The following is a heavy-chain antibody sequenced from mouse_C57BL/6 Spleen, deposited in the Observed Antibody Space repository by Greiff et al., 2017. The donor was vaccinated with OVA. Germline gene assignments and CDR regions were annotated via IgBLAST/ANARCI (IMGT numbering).Heavy chain of an antibody. CDR2: INPNNGGT. D-gene: IGHD1-1*01. V-gene: IGHV1-26*01. CDR1: GYTFTDYY. CDR3: ARSDDYGSSPHLDY. Sequence: VQLQQSGPELVKPGASVKISCKASGYTFTDYYMNWVKQSHGKSLEWIGDINPNNGGTSYNQKFKGKATLTVDKSSSTAYMELRSLTSEDSAVYYCARSDDYGSSPHLDYWGQGTTLTVSS. J-gene: IGHJ2*01.